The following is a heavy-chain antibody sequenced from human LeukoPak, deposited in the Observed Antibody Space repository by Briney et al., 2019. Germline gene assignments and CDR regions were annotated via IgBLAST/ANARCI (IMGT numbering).Heavy chain of an antibody. CDR2: ISWNSGSI. Sequence: GGSLRLSCAASGFTFDDYAMHWVRQAPGKGLEWVSGISWNSGSIGYADSVKGRFTISRDNAKNSLYLQMNSLRAEDTALYYCAGDRKGAAAFDYWGQGTLVTVSS. D-gene: IGHD6-13*01. J-gene: IGHJ4*02. CDR1: GFTFDDYA. V-gene: IGHV3-9*01. CDR3: AGDRKGAAAFDY.